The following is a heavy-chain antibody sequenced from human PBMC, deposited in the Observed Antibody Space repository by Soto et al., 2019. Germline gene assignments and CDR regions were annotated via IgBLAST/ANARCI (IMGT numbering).Heavy chain of an antibody. CDR3: ARGGHIVVVTAIPE. V-gene: IGHV3-30-3*01. D-gene: IGHD2-21*02. J-gene: IGHJ4*02. Sequence: QVQLVESGGGVVQPGRSLRLSCAASGFTFSSYAMHWVRKAPGKGLEWVAVISYDGSNKYYADSVKGRFTISRDNSKNTLYLQMNSLRAEDTAVYYCARGGHIVVVTAIPEWGQGTLVTVSS. CDR1: GFTFSSYA. CDR2: ISYDGSNK.